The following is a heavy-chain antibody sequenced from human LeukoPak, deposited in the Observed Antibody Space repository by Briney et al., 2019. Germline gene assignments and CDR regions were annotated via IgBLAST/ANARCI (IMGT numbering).Heavy chain of an antibody. CDR2: ISGSGGST. D-gene: IGHD3-22*01. CDR3: AKEGLLQYYGMDV. J-gene: IGHJ6*02. Sequence: GGSLRLSCAASGFTFSSYAMSWVRQAPGKGLEWVSAISGSGGSTYYADSVKGRFTISRDNAKNSLYLQMNSLRAEDTALYYCAKEGLLQYYGMDVWGQGTTVTVSS. V-gene: IGHV3-23*01. CDR1: GFTFSSYA.